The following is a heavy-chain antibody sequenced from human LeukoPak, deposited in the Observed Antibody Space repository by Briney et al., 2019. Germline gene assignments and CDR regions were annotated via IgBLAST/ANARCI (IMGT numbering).Heavy chain of an antibody. CDR1: GVTFSDCA. J-gene: IGHJ5*02. V-gene: IGHV3-49*03. CDR3: ARVNFRDYRGYTWFEP. D-gene: IGHD3-10*01. CDR2: VRTKTHGGAP. Sequence: CLRLSCKGSGVTFSDCAVTWFRQTPGKGLEWVGFVRTKTHGGAPETAASVRGRFNVSRDDSAGIAYLQMTSLRTEDTAMYYCARVNFRDYRGYTWFEPWGQGTLVTVSS.